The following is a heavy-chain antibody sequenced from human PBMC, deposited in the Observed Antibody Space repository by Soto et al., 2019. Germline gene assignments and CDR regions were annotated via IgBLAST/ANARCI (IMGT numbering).Heavy chain of an antibody. V-gene: IGHV3-23*01. J-gene: IGHJ4*02. CDR1: GFTFNVHA. CDR3: AKDFESTL. CDR2: ISGSGDST. D-gene: IGHD3-16*01. Sequence: VQLLESGGGLVQPGGSLRLSCAASGFTFNVHAITWVRQGPGKGLEWVSSISGSGDSTYYADSVKGRFAISRDNSKNTAYLQMNSLRGEDTAVYFFAKDFESTLWGQGTLVTVSS.